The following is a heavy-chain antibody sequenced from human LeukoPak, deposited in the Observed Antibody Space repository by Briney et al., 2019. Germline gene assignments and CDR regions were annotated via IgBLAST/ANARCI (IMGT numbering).Heavy chain of an antibody. J-gene: IGHJ3*02. CDR2: INHSGSA. V-gene: IGHV4-34*01. CDR1: GGSFSGYY. Sequence: PSETLSLTCAVYGGSFSGYYWSWIRQPPGKGLEWIGEINHSGSANYNPSLKSRVTISVDTSKNQFSLKLRSVTAADTAVYYCARQQWLANDAFNIWGQGTMVTVSS. CDR3: ARQQWLANDAFNI. D-gene: IGHD6-19*01.